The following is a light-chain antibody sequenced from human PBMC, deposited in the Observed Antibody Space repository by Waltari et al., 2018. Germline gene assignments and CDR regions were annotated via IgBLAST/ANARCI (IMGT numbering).Light chain of an antibody. CDR1: QTLLDSSNNRNY. V-gene: IGKV4-1*01. Sequence: DIVMTQSPDSLAVSLGERATINCKSSQTLLDSSNNRNYLAWYQQKPGQPPKLLIYWASSRESGVPDRFSGSGSGTDFTLTITSLQAEDVAVYYRQQYYSPPPLFTFGPGTKVDIK. CDR3: QQYYSPPPLFT. J-gene: IGKJ3*01. CDR2: WAS.